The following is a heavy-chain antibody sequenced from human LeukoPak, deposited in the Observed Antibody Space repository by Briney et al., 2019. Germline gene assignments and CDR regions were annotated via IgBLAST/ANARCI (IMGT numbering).Heavy chain of an antibody. CDR2: ISDDGSNK. V-gene: IGHV3-30*18. Sequence: GGSLRLSCAASGFTFSNYAMHCVRQAPGKGLEWVAVISDDGSNKYYEDSVKGRFTISRDNSKNTVYLQMNSLRAEDTAVYYCAKDRYSSGWYSDFDYWGQGTLVTVSS. J-gene: IGHJ4*02. CDR1: GFTFSNYA. CDR3: AKDRYSSGWYSDFDY. D-gene: IGHD6-19*01.